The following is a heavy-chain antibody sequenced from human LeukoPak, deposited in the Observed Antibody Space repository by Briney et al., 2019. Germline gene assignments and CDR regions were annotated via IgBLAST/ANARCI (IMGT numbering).Heavy chain of an antibody. CDR1: GFIFSRYW. CDR3: ARGSPDAFDI. CDR2: INQDESEK. Sequence: GGSLRLSCATSGFIFSRYWMSWVRQAPGKGLEWVANINQDESEKNYVDSVKGRFTISRDNAKNSLDLQMNSLRAEDTAVYYCARGSPDAFDIWGQGTMVTVSS. J-gene: IGHJ3*02. V-gene: IGHV3-7*01.